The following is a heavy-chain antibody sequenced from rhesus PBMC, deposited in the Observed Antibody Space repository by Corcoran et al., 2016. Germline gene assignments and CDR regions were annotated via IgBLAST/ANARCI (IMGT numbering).Heavy chain of an antibody. CDR2: NKRGGGMT. CDR1: GFTFSSYW. J-gene: IGHJ4*01. Sequence: EVQLVESGGGLAKPGGSLRLSCAASGFTFSSYWMNWVRQSAGKGPGGGVEGCSGNKRGGGMTHYPHAVQARYTIPRDNSKNALSLQMNSLRAEDTAVYSWAKRLDYFDYWGQGVLVTVSS. V-gene: IGHV3S42*01. CDR3: AKRLDYFDY. D-gene: IGHD6-31*01.